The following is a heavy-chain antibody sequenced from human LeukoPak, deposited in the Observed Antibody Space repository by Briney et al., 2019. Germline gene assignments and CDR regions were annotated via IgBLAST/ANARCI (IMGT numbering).Heavy chain of an antibody. Sequence: PSETLSLTCAVYGGSFSGYYWSWIRQPPGKGLEWIGEINHSGSTNYNPSLKSRVTISVDTSKNQFSLKLSSVTAADTAVYYCARGQIRDTAMARFDYWGQGTLVTVSS. CDR2: INHSGST. V-gene: IGHV4-34*01. D-gene: IGHD5-18*01. CDR3: ARGQIRDTAMARFDY. CDR1: GGSFSGYY. J-gene: IGHJ4*02.